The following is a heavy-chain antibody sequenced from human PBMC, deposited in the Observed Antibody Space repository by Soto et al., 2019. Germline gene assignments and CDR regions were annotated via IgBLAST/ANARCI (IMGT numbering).Heavy chain of an antibody. CDR1: GGSLSDYF. D-gene: IGHD2-21*01. V-gene: IGHV4-34*01. Sequence: SETLSLTCVVSGGSLSDYFWSWIRQPPGMTLEWIGEINHLGSINYNPSLKSRVTMSVDTSKNQFSLTLNSVTAADTATYYCARGGISHWAYFYYMDVWDRGTTVTVSS. CDR2: INHLGSI. J-gene: IGHJ6*03. CDR3: ARGGISHWAYFYYMDV.